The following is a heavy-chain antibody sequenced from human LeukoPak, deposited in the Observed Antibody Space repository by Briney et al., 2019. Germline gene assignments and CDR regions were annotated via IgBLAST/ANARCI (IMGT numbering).Heavy chain of an antibody. CDR3: AKDWPSGSYPYWCFDL. V-gene: IGHV1-69*04. Sequence: SVKVSCKASGGTFSSYAISWVRQAPGQGLEWMGRIIPILGIANYAQKFQGRVTITADKSTSTAYMELNSLRAEDTAVYYCAKDWPSGSYPYWCFDLWGRGTLVTVSS. J-gene: IGHJ2*01. D-gene: IGHD1-26*01. CDR1: GGTFSSYA. CDR2: IIPILGIA.